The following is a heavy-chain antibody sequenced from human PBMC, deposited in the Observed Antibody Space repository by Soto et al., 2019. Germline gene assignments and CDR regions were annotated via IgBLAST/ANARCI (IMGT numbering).Heavy chain of an antibody. J-gene: IGHJ6*02. Sequence: PGGSLRLSCAASGFTFRSYGMHWVRQAPGKGLEWVAVISYDGINKNYADSVKGRFTISRDNSKNTLYLQTNSLRAEDTAVYYCAKDRKYYDSSGYSINFLYYYGMDVWGQGTTVTVSS. CDR3: AKDRKYYDSSGYSINFLYYYGMDV. V-gene: IGHV3-30*18. CDR1: GFTFRSYG. CDR2: ISYDGINK. D-gene: IGHD3-22*01.